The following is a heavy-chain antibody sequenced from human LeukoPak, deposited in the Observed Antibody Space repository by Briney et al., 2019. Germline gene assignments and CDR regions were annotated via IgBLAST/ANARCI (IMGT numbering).Heavy chain of an antibody. V-gene: IGHV3-48*03. CDR1: GFTFSSYE. CDR3: ASATNYDFWSGYYNLDY. J-gene: IGHJ4*02. CDR2: ISSSGSTI. Sequence: GGSLRLSCAASGFTFSSYEMNWVRQAPGKGLEWVSYISSSGSTIYYADSVKGRFTISRDNAKNSLYLQMNSLRAEDTAVYYCASATNYDFWSGYYNLDYWDQGTLVTVSS. D-gene: IGHD3-3*01.